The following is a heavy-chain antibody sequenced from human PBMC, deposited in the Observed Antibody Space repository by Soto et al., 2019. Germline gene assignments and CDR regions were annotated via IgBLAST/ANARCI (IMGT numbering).Heavy chain of an antibody. CDR3: GRDGDYSNYDFYYYGMDA. D-gene: IGHD4-4*01. CDR2: INPSGGST. V-gene: IGHV1-46*01. CDR1: GYTFTRYY. J-gene: IGHJ6*02. Sequence: ASVKVSCKASGYTFTRYYMHWVRQAPGQGLEWMGIINPSGGSTRYAGKFRGGVTRTGDRSTGTVYRGGGSVRSGDRAVFFWGRDGDYSNYDFYYYGMDAGGQGTRVTVPS.